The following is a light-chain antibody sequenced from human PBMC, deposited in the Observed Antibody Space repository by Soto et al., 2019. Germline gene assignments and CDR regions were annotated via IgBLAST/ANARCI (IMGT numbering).Light chain of an antibody. CDR1: GSNFGAGYD. CDR3: QSYDSSPSGYV. CDR2: AYS. Sequence: QSVLTQPPSESGAPGQRVTISCTGSGSNFGAGYDVHWYQQLPGTAPKLLIFAYSNRPSGVADRFSGSKSGTSASLAITGLRAEDEADYYCQSYDSSPSGYVFGTGTKVTVL. J-gene: IGLJ1*01. V-gene: IGLV1-40*01.